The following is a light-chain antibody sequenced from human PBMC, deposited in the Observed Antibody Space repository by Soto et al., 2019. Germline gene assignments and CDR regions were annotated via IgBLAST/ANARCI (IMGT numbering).Light chain of an antibody. CDR1: SSNIGSNP. J-gene: IGLJ2*01. V-gene: IGLV1-44*01. Sequence: QAVVTQPPSASGTPGQRVTISCSGSSSNIGSNPVNWYQQLPGTAPKLLIYSNNPRPSGVPDRFSGPKSGTSASLAISALQSEDEADYYCAAWDSSLNAHLLFGGGTKLNVL. CDR2: SNN. CDR3: AAWDSSLNAHLL.